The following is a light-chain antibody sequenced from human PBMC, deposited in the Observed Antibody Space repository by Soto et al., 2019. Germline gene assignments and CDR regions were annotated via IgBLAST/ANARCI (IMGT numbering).Light chain of an antibody. CDR3: QQYGTSLLI. V-gene: IGKV3-20*01. J-gene: IGKJ4*01. Sequence: EIALTQSPGTLSLTPGERATLSCRASQSVSSSYLAWYQQKPGQAPRLLIYAASTRATGIPDRFSGSGSGTDFTLTISRLEPEDFAVYYCQQYGTSLLIFGGGTKVEIK. CDR1: QSVSSSY. CDR2: AAS.